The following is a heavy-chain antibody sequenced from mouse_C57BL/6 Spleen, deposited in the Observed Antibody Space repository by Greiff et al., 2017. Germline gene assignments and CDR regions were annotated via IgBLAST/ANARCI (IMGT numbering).Heavy chain of an antibody. J-gene: IGHJ4*01. CDR1: GFDIKNTY. Sequence: EVKLQESVAELVRPGASVKLSCTASGFDIKNTYMHWVKQRPEQGLEWIGRIDPANGNTKYAPKFQGKATITADTSSNTAYLQLSSLTSEDTAIYYCARGNYDYDGAMDYWGQGTSVTVSS. D-gene: IGHD2-4*01. V-gene: IGHV14-3*01. CDR2: IDPANGNT. CDR3: ARGNYDYDGAMDY.